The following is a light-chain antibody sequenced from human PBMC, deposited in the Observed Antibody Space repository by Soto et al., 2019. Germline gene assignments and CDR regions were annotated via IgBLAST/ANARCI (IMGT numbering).Light chain of an antibody. CDR3: CSYAGSSYV. Sequence: QSVLNQPASVSGSPGQAITISCTGTSSDVGSYNLVSWYQQHPGKAPKLMIYEVSKRPSGVSNRFSGSKSGNTASLIISGLQAEDEADYYCCSYAGSSYVFGTGTKVTVL. CDR1: SSDVGSYNL. CDR2: EVS. J-gene: IGLJ1*01. V-gene: IGLV2-23*02.